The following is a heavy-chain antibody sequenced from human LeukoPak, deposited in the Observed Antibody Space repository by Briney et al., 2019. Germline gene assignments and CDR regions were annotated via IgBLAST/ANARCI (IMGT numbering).Heavy chain of an antibody. CDR3: AKARGPEYLDGEYYFDS. Sequence: GGSLRPSCVPSGFTVSSIYMSWVRQSPERGLQWVSIIYRDGSAYYADSVKGRFTISRDNSKNTLYLQMNSLRPEDTAVYYCAKARGPEYLDGEYYFDSWGQGTLVTVSS. CDR1: GFTVSSIY. V-gene: IGHV3-53*01. CDR2: IYRDGSA. D-gene: IGHD2/OR15-2a*01. J-gene: IGHJ4*02.